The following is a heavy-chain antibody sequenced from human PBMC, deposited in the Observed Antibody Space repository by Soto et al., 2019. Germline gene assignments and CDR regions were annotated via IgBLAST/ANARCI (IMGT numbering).Heavy chain of an antibody. CDR1: GYTFTGYY. CDR3: ARLYRGYCSSTSCYTDYYYGMDV. Sequence: ASVKVSCKASGYTFTGYYMHWVRQAPGQGLEWMGWINPNSGGTNYAQKFQGRVTMTRDTSISTAYMELSRLRSDDTAVYYCARLYRGYCSSTSCYTDYYYGMDVWGQGTTVTVSS. J-gene: IGHJ6*02. V-gene: IGHV1-2*02. D-gene: IGHD2-2*02. CDR2: INPNSGGT.